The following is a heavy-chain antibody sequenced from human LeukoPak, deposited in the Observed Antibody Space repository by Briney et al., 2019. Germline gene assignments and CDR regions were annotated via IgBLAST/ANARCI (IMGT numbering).Heavy chain of an antibody. CDR2: IYHSGST. Sequence: PSETLSLTCAVSGGSISSGGYSWSWIRQPPGKGLEWIGNIYHSGSTYYNPSLKSRVTISVDRSKNQFSLKLSSVTAADTAVYYCARSIAAAGSRVNWFDPWGQGTLVTVSS. CDR1: GGSISSGGYS. V-gene: IGHV4-30-2*01. D-gene: IGHD6-13*01. CDR3: ARSIAAAGSRVNWFDP. J-gene: IGHJ5*02.